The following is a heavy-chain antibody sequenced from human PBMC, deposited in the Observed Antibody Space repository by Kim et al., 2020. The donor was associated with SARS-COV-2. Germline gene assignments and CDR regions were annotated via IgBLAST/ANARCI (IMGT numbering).Heavy chain of an antibody. J-gene: IGHJ6*02. D-gene: IGHD6-13*01. CDR1: GFTFSSYS. V-gene: IGHV3-21*01. Sequence: GGSLRLSCAASGFTFSSYSMNWVSQAPGKGLEWVSSISSSSSYIYYADSVKGRFTISRDNAKNSLYLQMNSLRAEDTAVYYCARDKGSWYNRGSNYYYGMDVWGQGTTVTVSS. CDR2: ISSSSSYI. CDR3: ARDKGSWYNRGSNYYYGMDV.